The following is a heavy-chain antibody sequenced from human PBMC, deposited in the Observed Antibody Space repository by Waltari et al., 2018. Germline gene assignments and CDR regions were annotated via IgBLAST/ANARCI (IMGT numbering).Heavy chain of an antibody. V-gene: IGHV4-30-4*08. D-gene: IGHD2-2*01. CDR1: GGSISSGDYY. CDR3: ARVVQGVTGWFDP. CDR2: IYYSGST. J-gene: IGHJ5*02. Sequence: QVQLQESGPGLVKPSQTLSLTCPVSGGSISSGDYYWSWIRQPPGKGLEWIGYIYYSGSTYYNPSLKSRVTISVDTSKNQFSLKLSSVTAADTAVYYCARVVQGVTGWFDPWGQGTLVTVSS.